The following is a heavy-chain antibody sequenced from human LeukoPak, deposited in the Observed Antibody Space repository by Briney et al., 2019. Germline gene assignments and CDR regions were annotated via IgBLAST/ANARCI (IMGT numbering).Heavy chain of an antibody. CDR2: INSDGSST. Sequence: GGSLRLSCAASGFTFSSYWMHWVRQAPGKGLVWVSRINSDGSSTSYVDFVKGRFTISRDNAKNTLYLQMNSLRAEDTAVYYCASMYYDFWSGYYTGHRNAFDIWGQGTMVTVSS. D-gene: IGHD3-3*01. V-gene: IGHV3-74*01. CDR3: ASMYYDFWSGYYTGHRNAFDI. J-gene: IGHJ3*02. CDR1: GFTFSSYW.